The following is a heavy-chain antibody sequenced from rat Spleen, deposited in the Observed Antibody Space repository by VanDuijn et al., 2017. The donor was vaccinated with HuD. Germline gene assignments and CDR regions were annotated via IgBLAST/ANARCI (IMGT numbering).Heavy chain of an antibody. V-gene: IGHV5-29*01. Sequence: EVQLVESGGDLVQPGRSLRLSCAASGFTFRNYDMSWVRQAPTKGLEWVATISYDGSSTYYRDSVKGRCTISRNNAENTVYLQMNILRSEDTATYYCEKEGIRPYVMDAWGQGASVTVSS. J-gene: IGHJ4*01. CDR3: EKEGIRPYVMDA. CDR1: GFTFRNYD. CDR2: ISYDGSST. D-gene: IGHD1-11*01.